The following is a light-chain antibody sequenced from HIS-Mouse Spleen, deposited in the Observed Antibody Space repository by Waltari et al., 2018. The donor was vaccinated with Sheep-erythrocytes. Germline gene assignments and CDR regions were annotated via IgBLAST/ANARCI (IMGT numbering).Light chain of an antibody. Sequence: EIVLTQSPATLSLSPGERATLSCRASQSVSSYLAWYQQKPGKAPRLLIYDASNRATGIPARFSGSGAGTDFTLTSSSLEPEDVAVYYCQQRSNWYTFGQGTKLEIK. CDR3: QQRSNWYT. CDR1: QSVSSY. J-gene: IGKJ2*01. V-gene: IGKV3-11*01. CDR2: DAS.